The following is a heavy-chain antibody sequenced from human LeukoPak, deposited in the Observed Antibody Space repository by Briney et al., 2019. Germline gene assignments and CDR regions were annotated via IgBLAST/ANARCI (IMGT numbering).Heavy chain of an antibody. CDR3: AKKYSTGLDP. V-gene: IGHV3-23*01. Sequence: XGSLRLSCAASGFTFSSYAMSWVRQAPGKGLEWVSDINGSGGSTYYADSVKGRFTISRDNSKNTLYLQMNSLRAEDTAVYYCAKKYSTGLDPWGQGTLVTVSS. CDR1: GFTFSSYA. CDR2: INGSGGST. D-gene: IGHD1-26*01. J-gene: IGHJ5*02.